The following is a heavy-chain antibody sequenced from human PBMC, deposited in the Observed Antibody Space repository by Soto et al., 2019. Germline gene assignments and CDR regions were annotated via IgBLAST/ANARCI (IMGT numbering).Heavy chain of an antibody. Sequence: ASVKVSCKASGGTFSSYAISWVRQAPGQGLEWMGGIIPIFGTANYAQKFQGRVTITADESTSTAYMELSSLRSEDTAVYYCARDGSDYGGKENAFDIWGQGTMVTVSS. CDR1: GGTFSSYA. CDR3: ARDGSDYGGKENAFDI. J-gene: IGHJ3*02. D-gene: IGHD4-17*01. CDR2: IIPIFGTA. V-gene: IGHV1-69*13.